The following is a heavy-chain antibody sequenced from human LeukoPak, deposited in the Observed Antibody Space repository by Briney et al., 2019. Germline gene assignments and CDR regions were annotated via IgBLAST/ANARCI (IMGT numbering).Heavy chain of an antibody. J-gene: IGHJ5*02. V-gene: IGHV1-69*05. CDR2: IIPIFGST. Sequence: ASVKVSCKTSGGTLSTSAINWVRQAPGQGLEWMGGIIPIFGSTKYAQKFQGRVTVTTDESTGTAYMVLSDLRSDDTAVYYCARGRSGIPAVTYNWFDPWGQGTLVTVSS. CDR1: GGTLSTSA. D-gene: IGHD6-13*01. CDR3: ARGRSGIPAVTYNWFDP.